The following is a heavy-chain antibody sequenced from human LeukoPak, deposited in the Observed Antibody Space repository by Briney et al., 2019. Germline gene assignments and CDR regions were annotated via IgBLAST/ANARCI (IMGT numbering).Heavy chain of an antibody. CDR2: ISAYNGNT. J-gene: IGHJ4*02. D-gene: IGHD1-20*01. V-gene: IGHV1-18*01. CDR3: ARDDSITGTSGGFDY. Sequence: ASVKVSCKASGYTYTSYGISWVRQAPGQGLEWMGWISAYNGNTNYAQKLQGRVTMTTDTSTSTAYMELRSLRSDDTDVYYCARDDSITGTSGGFDYWGQGTLVTVSS. CDR1: GYTYTSYG.